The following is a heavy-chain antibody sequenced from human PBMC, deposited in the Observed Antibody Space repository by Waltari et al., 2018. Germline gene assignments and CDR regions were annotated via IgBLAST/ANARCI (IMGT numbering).Heavy chain of an antibody. CDR2: VGGVGGGT. D-gene: IGHD3-16*01. CDR3: AKDLGLPAFGGFFHAFDL. V-gene: IGHV3-23*01. Sequence: EVQLLQSGEGFVQPGGSLRLSCTGSEFTFSTFSSSWVRQAPGKGLEWVSTVGGVGGGTYYADSVRGRFTISRDDSKSTLYLEMSSLRAEDTAVYYCAKDLGLPAFGGFFHAFDLWGQGTMVTVSS. J-gene: IGHJ3*01. CDR1: EFTFSTFS.